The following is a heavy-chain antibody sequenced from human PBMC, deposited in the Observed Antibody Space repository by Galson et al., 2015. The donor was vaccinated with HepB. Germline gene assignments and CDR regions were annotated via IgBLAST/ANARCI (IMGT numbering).Heavy chain of an antibody. D-gene: IGHD4-23*01. Sequence: SLRLSCAASGFPFSIYAMSWVRQAPGKGLEWVSSIRGSGSGTYYPDSVKGRFTISRDNSKNTLYLEMNSLRVEDTAVYYCVKDYGNYSTYWNVDPGVHCTQVTGSS. CDR3: VKDYGNYSTYWNVDP. V-gene: IGHV3-23*01. CDR2: IRGSGSGT. J-gene: IGHJ2*01. CDR1: GFPFSIYA.